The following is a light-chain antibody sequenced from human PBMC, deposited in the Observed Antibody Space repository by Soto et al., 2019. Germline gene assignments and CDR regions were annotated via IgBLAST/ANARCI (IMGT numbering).Light chain of an antibody. V-gene: IGLV2-14*01. J-gene: IGLJ2*01. CDR3: SSYTSSSVV. CDR1: SSDVGGYNY. Sequence: QSALTQPASVSGSPGQSITISCTGTSSDVGGYNYVSWYQQHPGKAPKLMIYDVSNRPSGVPNRFSGSKSGNTASLTISGLQAEDEADHYCSSYTSSSVVFGGGTKVTVL. CDR2: DVS.